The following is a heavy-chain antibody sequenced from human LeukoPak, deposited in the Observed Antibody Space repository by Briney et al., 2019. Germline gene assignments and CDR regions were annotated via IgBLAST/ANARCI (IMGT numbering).Heavy chain of an antibody. CDR1: GYIFSSYY. D-gene: IGHD2-2*01. Sequence: ASVKVSCKASGYIFSSYYMHWVRQAPGQGLEWMGVINPSGGNTGYSQKFQGRITMTRDTPTSTLYLEMTSLTSDDTAVYYCARGYCSSTSCYDWFDPWGQGTLVTVSS. J-gene: IGHJ5*02. CDR2: INPSGGNT. CDR3: ARGYCSSTSCYDWFDP. V-gene: IGHV1-46*01.